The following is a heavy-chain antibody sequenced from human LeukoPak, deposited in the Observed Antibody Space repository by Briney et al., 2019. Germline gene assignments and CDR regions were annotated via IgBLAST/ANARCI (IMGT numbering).Heavy chain of an antibody. CDR2: ISYDGTNN. J-gene: IGHJ5*02. CDR3: ARAAVSPAINNWFDP. Sequence: GGSLRLSCAASGFAFSNYAMHWVRQAPGKGLEWVAIISYDGTNNYYADSVKGRFTISRDNSKNTLFLQMDSLRGEDTAVYYCARAAVSPAINNWFDPWGQGALVTVSS. CDR1: GFAFSNYA. D-gene: IGHD2-2*01. V-gene: IGHV3-30-3*01.